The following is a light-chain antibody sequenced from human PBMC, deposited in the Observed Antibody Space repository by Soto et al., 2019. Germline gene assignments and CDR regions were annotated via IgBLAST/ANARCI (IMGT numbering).Light chain of an antibody. J-gene: IGKJ2*01. Sequence: EIVMTQSPATLSVSPGERATLSCRASQSVSSDLAWYQHKPGQAPRLLIYGGSTRATGIPARFSGSGSGTEFTLNISSLQSEDFAVYYCQQYNPLPLFVQGTKLEIK. CDR1: QSVSSD. CDR2: GGS. V-gene: IGKV3-15*01. CDR3: QQYNPLPL.